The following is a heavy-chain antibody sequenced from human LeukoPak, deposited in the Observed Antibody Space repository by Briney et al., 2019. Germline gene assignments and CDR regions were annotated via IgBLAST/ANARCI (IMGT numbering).Heavy chain of an antibody. CDR2: MFWNGNT. CDR3: ATTGRLPHCYFDL. J-gene: IGHJ2*01. D-gene: IGHD5-18*01. CDR1: GGSISSYH. Sequence: SETLSLTCTVSGGSISSYHWICMRQPPGRGLVGFGNMFWNGNTNYTPSLKSRVTISVDTSKNQFSLKLSSVTAADTAVYYCATTGRLPHCYFDLRGSGTLVTVSS. V-gene: IGHV4-59*01.